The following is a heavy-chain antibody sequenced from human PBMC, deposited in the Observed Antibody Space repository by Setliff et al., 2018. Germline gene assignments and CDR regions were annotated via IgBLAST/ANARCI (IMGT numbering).Heavy chain of an antibody. Sequence: SETLSLTCAVYGGSFSGYYWTWIRQPPGKGLEWIGEINHNGSSNNNPSLKGRVSISVDTSKKQFYLKLTSVTAADTAVYYCARYGTEYGDYEIPGDVWGKGTTVTSPQ. CDR1: GGSFSGYY. CDR2: INHNGSS. CDR3: ARYGTEYGDYEIPGDV. D-gene: IGHD4-17*01. V-gene: IGHV4-34*01. J-gene: IGHJ6*04.